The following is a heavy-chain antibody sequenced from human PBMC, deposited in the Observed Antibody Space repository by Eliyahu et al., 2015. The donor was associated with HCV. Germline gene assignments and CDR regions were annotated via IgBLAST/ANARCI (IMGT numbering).Heavy chain of an antibody. CDR2: IYYSGST. CDR3: ARVRVGEYCSGGSCRHYYYMDV. V-gene: IGHV4-31*03. Sequence: QVQLQESGPGLVKPSQTLSLTCTVXGGSIRSGGYYWSWIRQHPGKGLEWIGYIYYSGSTYYNPSLKSRVTISVDTSKNQFSLKLSSVTAADTAVYYCARVRVGEYCSGGSCRHYYYMDVWGKGTTVTVSS. CDR1: GGSIRSGGYY. D-gene: IGHD2-15*01. J-gene: IGHJ6*03.